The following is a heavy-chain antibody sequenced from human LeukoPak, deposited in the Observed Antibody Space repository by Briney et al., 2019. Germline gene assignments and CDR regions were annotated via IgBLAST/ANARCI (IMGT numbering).Heavy chain of an antibody. V-gene: IGHV1-69*06. D-gene: IGHD3-9*01. CDR2: TIPIFGTA. Sequence: ASVKVSCKASGGTFSSYAISWVRQAPGQGLEWMGGTIPIFGTANYAQKFQGRVTITADKSTSTAYMELSSLRSEDTAVYYCARDLEGYDILTGYYSPGGMDVWGKGTTVTVSS. CDR3: ARDLEGYDILTGYYSPGGMDV. J-gene: IGHJ6*04. CDR1: GGTFSSYA.